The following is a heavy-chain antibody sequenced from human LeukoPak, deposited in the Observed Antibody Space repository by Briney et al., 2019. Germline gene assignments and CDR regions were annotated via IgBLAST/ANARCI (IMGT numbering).Heavy chain of an antibody. CDR2: IYYSGST. Sequence: PSETLSLTCTVSGGSISSGGYYWSWIRQHPGKGLEWIGYIYYSGSTYYNPSLKSRVTISVDTSKNQFSLKLSSVTAADTAVYYCARGNAYSYGYPPDPYYYYYYMDVWGKGTTVTVSS. CDR1: GGSISSGGYY. D-gene: IGHD5-18*01. CDR3: ARGNAYSYGYPPDPYYYYYYMDV. V-gene: IGHV4-31*03. J-gene: IGHJ6*03.